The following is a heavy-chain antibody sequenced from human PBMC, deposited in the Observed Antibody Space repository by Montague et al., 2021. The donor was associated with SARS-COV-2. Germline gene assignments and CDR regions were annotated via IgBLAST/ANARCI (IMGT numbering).Heavy chain of an antibody. J-gene: IGHJ4*02. CDR1: GRSFIGYY. Sequence: SETLSLTCTVPGRSFIGYYWGWIRQPPGKGLEWIGEINHNGNTQYNPSLKSRLTMSLDTSRTHISLQVTSVTAADTAVYFCARRLYSFGSGTYRDWGQGTLVTVSS. D-gene: IGHD3-10*01. CDR2: INHNGNT. V-gene: IGHV4-34*01. CDR3: ARRLYSFGSGTYRD.